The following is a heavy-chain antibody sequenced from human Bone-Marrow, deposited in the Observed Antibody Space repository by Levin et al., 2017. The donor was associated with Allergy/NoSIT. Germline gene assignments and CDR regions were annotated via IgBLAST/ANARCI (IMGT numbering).Heavy chain of an antibody. CDR3: TSGGGGYYMDV. D-gene: IGHD3-16*01. V-gene: IGHV3-73*01. CDR2: IRGKAGNYAT. CDR1: GFHFGGST. Sequence: LSLTCAASGFHFGGSTMQWVRQASAKGLEWVGRIRGKAGNYATIYAPSLKGRFTISRDDSKNTAYLQMDSLETEDTALYYCTSGGGGYYMDVWGKGTTVTVAS. J-gene: IGHJ6*03.